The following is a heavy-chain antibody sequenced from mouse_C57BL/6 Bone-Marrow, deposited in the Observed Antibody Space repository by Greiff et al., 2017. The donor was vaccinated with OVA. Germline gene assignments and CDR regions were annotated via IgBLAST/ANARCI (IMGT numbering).Heavy chain of an antibody. CDR3: ASPYYYGYYYAMDD. Sequence: VQLQQSGAELMKPGASVKLSCKATGYTFTGYWIEWVKQRPGHGLEWIVEILPGSGSTNYNEKFKGKATFTADTSSNTAYMQISRLTTEDSAIYYCASPYYYGYYYAMDDWGQGTSVTVSA. V-gene: IGHV1-9*01. D-gene: IGHD1-1*01. CDR1: GYTFTGYW. CDR2: ILPGSGST. J-gene: IGHJ4*01.